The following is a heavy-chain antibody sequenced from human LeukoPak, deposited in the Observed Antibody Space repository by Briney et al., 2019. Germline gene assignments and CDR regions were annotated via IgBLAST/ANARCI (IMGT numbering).Heavy chain of an antibody. V-gene: IGHV1-2*02. J-gene: IGHJ4*02. CDR1: GYTFTGYY. CDR3: ARGRTYYYDSSGYYPSFRY. CDR2: INPNSGGT. Sequence: ASVKVSCKASGYTFTGYYMHWVRQAPGQGLEWMGWINPNSGGTNYAQKFQGRVTMTRDTSISTAYMELSRLRSDDMAVYYCARGRTYYYDSSGYYPSFRYWGQGTLVTVSS. D-gene: IGHD3-22*01.